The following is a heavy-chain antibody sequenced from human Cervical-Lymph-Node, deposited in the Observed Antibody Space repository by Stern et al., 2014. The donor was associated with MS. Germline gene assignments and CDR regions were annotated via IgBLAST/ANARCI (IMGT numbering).Heavy chain of an antibody. D-gene: IGHD3-3*01. J-gene: IGHJ4*02. Sequence: QLVQSGAEVKRPGSSVRVSCKISGDNFTKYAFNWVRLVPGRGLEGVGGIIPMFDTADYAHKFKGRVTITADESTSTTYMDLISLTSEDTALYYCARGSVYYDFWTTSYGHLEFWGQGTLVTVSS. CDR1: GDNFTKYA. V-gene: IGHV1-69*01. CDR2: IIPMFDTA. CDR3: ARGSVYYDFWTTSYGHLEF.